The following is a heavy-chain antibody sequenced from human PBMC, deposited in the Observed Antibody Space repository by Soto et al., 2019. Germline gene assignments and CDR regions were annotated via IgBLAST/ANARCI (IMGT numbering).Heavy chain of an antibody. CDR1: GLSFSNLW. CDR2: INQEGTSK. Sequence: GGSLRLSCAASGLSFSNLWMAWVRQAPGKGLESVAHINQEGTSKDYLGSVKGRFIISRDDSKNTAYLQMNSLKTEDTAVYYCARVPKAAGRILVYFDYWGQGTLVTVSS. V-gene: IGHV3-7*05. J-gene: IGHJ4*02. CDR3: ARVPKAAGRILVYFDY. D-gene: IGHD6-13*01.